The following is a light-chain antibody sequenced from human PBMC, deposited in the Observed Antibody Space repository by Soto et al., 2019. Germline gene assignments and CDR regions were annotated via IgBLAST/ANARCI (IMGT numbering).Light chain of an antibody. CDR1: QSVSSY. Sequence: DIQMTQSASSLSASVGDRVTIPCRASQSVSSYVNWYQHKPGKAPKLLIFTTSSLESGVPSRFSGSGSGIDFTLTISSLHPEDFATYYCQQTSIIPWTFGQGTTVEF. J-gene: IGKJ1*01. V-gene: IGKV1-39*01. CDR3: QQTSIIPWT. CDR2: TTS.